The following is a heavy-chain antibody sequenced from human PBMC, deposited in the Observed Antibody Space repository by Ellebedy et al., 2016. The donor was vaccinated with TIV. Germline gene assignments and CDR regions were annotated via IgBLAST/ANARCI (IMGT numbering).Heavy chain of an antibody. V-gene: IGHV1-69*13. Sequence: SVKVSCXASGGTFSSYAISWVRQAPGQGLEWMGGIIVIYGTANYAQKFKGRVTITADESTSTAYMELRSLGSEDTAVYYCARGGDYQLGDWYYYMDVWGKGTTVTVSS. CDR2: IIVIYGTA. CDR1: GGTFSSYA. D-gene: IGHD2-21*02. J-gene: IGHJ6*03. CDR3: ARGGDYQLGDWYYYMDV.